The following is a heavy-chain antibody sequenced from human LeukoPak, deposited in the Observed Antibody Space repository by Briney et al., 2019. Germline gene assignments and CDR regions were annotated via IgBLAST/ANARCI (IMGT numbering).Heavy chain of an antibody. CDR1: GFTFSSYG. J-gene: IGHJ4*02. Sequence: GGSLRLSCAASGFTFSSYGMHWVRQAPGKGLEWVACIRYDGSNKYYADSVKGRVTISRDNSKNTLYLQMNSLRAEDTAVYYCARDWSRGNSGYVDHWGQGTLVTVSS. CDR3: ARDWSRGNSGYVDH. V-gene: IGHV3-30*02. D-gene: IGHD5-12*01. CDR2: IRYDGSNK.